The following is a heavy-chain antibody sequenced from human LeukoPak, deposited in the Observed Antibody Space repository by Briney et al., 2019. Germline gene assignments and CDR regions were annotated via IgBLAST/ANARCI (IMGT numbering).Heavy chain of an antibody. V-gene: IGHV1-2*02. CDR3: ARGLVDTDG. Sequence: ASVKVSCKASGGTFSSYAISWVRQAPGQGLEWMGWINPNSGGTNYAQKFQGRVTMTRDTSISTAYMELSRLRSDDTAVYYCARGLVDTDGWGQGTLVTVSS. D-gene: IGHD5-18*01. CDR2: INPNSGGT. CDR1: GGTFSSYA. J-gene: IGHJ4*02.